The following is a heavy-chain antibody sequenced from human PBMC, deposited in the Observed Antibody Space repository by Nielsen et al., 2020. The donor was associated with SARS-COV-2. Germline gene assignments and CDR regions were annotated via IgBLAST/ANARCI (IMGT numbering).Heavy chain of an antibody. D-gene: IGHD3-9*01. CDR1: GGSMSSHS. CDR2: IYKSGST. CDR3: ARDRYEILTGYDHYGMDV. J-gene: IGHJ6*02. V-gene: IGHV4-59*11. Sequence: SETLSLTCTVSGGSMSSHSWNWIRQPPGKGLEWIGYIYKSGSTEYNPSLKSRVTISVDTSKNQFSLKMRSVTAADTAVYYCARDRYEILTGYDHYGMDVWGQGTTVTVSS.